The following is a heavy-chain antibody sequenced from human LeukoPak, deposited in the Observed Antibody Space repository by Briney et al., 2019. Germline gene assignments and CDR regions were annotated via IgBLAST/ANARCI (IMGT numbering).Heavy chain of an antibody. V-gene: IGHV3-23*01. Sequence: GGSLRPSCAASGFTFNTYAMSWVRQAPGKGLEWVSAISGSGGSTYYADSVKGRFTISRDNSKNTVYLQMNSLRAEDTAVYYCAKDRKRWLHFADYWGQGTLVTVSS. D-gene: IGHD5-24*01. CDR1: GFTFNTYA. J-gene: IGHJ4*02. CDR2: ISGSGGST. CDR3: AKDRKRWLHFADY.